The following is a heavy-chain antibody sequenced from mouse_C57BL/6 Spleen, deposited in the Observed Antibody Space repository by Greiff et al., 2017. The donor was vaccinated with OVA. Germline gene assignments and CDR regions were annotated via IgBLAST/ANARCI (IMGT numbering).Heavy chain of an antibody. CDR1: GYSITSGYY. J-gene: IGHJ2*01. CDR2: ISYDGSN. CDR3: ARDDYYGSSRGY. V-gene: IGHV3-6*01. Sequence: VQLKESGPGLVKPSQSLSLTCSVTGYSITSGYYWNWIRQFPGNKLEWMGYISYDGSNNYNPSLKNRISITRDTSKNQFFLKLNSVTTEDTATYYCARDDYYGSSRGYWGQGTTLTVSS. D-gene: IGHD1-1*01.